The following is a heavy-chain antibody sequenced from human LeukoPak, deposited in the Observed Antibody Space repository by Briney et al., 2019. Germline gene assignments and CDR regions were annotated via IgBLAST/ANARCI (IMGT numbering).Heavy chain of an antibody. D-gene: IGHD3-3*01. V-gene: IGHV4-38-2*02. CDR3: ARANHGYDFWSGYYPYAFDI. CDR2: IYHSGST. Sequence: PSETLSLTCTVSGYSISSGYYWGWIRQPPGKGLEWIGSIYHSGSTYYNPSLKSRVTISVDTSKNQFSLRLGSVTAADTAVYYCARANHGYDFWSGYYPYAFDIWGQGTMVTVSS. CDR1: GYSISSGYY. J-gene: IGHJ3*02.